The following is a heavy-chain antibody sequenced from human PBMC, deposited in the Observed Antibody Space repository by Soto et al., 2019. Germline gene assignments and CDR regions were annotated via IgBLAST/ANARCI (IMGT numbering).Heavy chain of an antibody. CDR1: GGSISSYY. J-gene: IGHJ3*02. CDR3: ARVTVVVVAAPHHDAFDI. Sequence: QVQLQESGPGLVKPSETLSLTCTVSGGSISSYYWSWIRQPPGKGLEWIGYIYYSGSTNYNPSLKSPVTISVDTSKNQFSLKLSSVTAADTAVYYCARVTVVVVAAPHHDAFDIWGQGTMVTVSS. CDR2: IYYSGST. D-gene: IGHD2-15*01. V-gene: IGHV4-59*01.